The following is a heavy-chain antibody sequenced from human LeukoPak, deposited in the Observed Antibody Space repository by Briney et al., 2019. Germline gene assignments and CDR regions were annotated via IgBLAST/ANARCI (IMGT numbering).Heavy chain of an antibody. CDR3: APPGMTTGDY. V-gene: IGHV3-23*01. CDR2: ISSSGGST. CDR1: GFTLSSYA. Sequence: GGSLRLSCAASGFTLSSYAMSWVRRAPGKGLEWVSAISSSGGSTYYADSVKGRFTISRDNFKNTLYLQMNSLRAEDTAVYYCAPPGMTTGDYWGQGTLVTVSS. D-gene: IGHD4-17*01. J-gene: IGHJ4*02.